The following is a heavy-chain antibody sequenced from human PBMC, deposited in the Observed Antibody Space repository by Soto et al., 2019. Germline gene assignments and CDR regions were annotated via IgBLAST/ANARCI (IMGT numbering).Heavy chain of an antibody. V-gene: IGHV3-11*03. CDR3: ARSGDNYNVLDY. J-gene: IGHJ4*02. Sequence: GGSLRLSCAASGFSISDHYMSWIRQAPGKGLEWVSYSSNSGTFTKYADSVKGRFSISRDNAKNSLYLEINSLGGEDTAIYYCARSGDNYNVLDYWGQGTPVTVSS. CDR1: GFSISDHY. D-gene: IGHD3-10*02. CDR2: SSNSGTFT.